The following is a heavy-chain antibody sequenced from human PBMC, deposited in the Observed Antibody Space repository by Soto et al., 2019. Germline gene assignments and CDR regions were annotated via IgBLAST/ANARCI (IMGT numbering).Heavy chain of an antibody. Sequence: RDPCAVAEVTRSSFSRNRIRKAPGKGLEWVSSISSSSTYIYYADSVKGRFTISRDNAKNSLYLQMNSLRAEDTAVYYGARNLPNMPGEALWGQGTLVTVSS. J-gene: IGHJ4*02. V-gene: IGHV3-21*01. CDR1: EVTRSSFS. CDR2: ISSSSTYI. D-gene: IGHD3-16*01. CDR3: ARNLPNMPGEAL.